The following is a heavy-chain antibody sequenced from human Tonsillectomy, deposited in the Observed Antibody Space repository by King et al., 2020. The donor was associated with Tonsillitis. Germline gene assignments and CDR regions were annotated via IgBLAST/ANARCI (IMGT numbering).Heavy chain of an antibody. V-gene: IGHV3-30*18. J-gene: IGHJ6*02. Sequence: VQLVESGGGVVQPGRSLRLSCAASGFTFSSYGMHWVRQAPGKGLEWVAVISYDGSNKYYADSVKGRFTISRDNSKNTLYLQMNSLRAEDTAVYYCAKVGGMAPQYYYVMDVWGQGTTVTVSS. D-gene: IGHD3-10*01. CDR3: AKVGGMAPQYYYVMDV. CDR2: ISYDGSNK. CDR1: GFTFSSYG.